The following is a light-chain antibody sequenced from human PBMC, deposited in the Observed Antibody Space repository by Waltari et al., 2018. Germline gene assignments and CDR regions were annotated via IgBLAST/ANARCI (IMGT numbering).Light chain of an antibody. CDR1: QRVSPW. V-gene: IGKV1-5*03. Sequence: IRMTQSPSTLPPSLGDKSTLPCRASQRVSPWLAWYQQKPGKAPKLLIYKVSDLQSGVPSRFSGSGSGSGTEFTLTITSLQPDDFAIYYCQHFNGFPWTFGQGTKVEIK. CDR3: QHFNGFPWT. J-gene: IGKJ1*01. CDR2: KVS.